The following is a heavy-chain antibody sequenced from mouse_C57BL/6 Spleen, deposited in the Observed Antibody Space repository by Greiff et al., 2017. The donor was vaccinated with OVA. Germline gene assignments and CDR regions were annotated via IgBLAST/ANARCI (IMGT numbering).Heavy chain of an antibody. Sequence: DVMLVESGGGLVKPGGSLKLSCAASGFTFSSYAMSWVRQTPEKRLEWVATISDGGSYTYYPDNVKGRFTISRDNAKNNLYLQMSHLKSEDTAMYYCARDRGYGGFAYWGQGTLVTVSA. CDR1: GFTFSSYA. D-gene: IGHD1-1*01. CDR2: ISDGGSYT. J-gene: IGHJ3*01. V-gene: IGHV5-4*01. CDR3: ARDRGYGGFAY.